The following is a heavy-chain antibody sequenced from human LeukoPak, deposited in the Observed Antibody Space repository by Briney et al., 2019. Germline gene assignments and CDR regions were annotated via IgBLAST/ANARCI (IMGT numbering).Heavy chain of an antibody. J-gene: IGHJ4*02. V-gene: IGHV3-21*04. CDR1: GFTFSSYS. Sequence: PGGSLRLSCAASGFTFSSYSMNWVRQAPGKGLEWVSSISSCSSYIYYADSVKGRFTISRDNAKNSLYLQMNSLRAEDTALYYCAFGKSLGVTTVTGFDYWGQGPLVTVSS. D-gene: IGHD4-17*01. CDR2: ISSCSSYI. CDR3: AFGKSLGVTTVTGFDY.